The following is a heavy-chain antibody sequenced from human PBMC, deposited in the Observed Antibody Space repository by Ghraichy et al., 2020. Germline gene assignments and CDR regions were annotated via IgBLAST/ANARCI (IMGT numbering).Heavy chain of an antibody. D-gene: IGHD3-3*01. V-gene: IGHV4-59*08. Sequence: SETLSLSCTVSGASISDYFWSWIRQPPGEGLEWIGYLYDSGSTNYNPSLKSRVTMSVDTSKNQFSLNLTSVTAADTAVYYCARHRKGGYYYWGQGTLVTVSS. CDR2: LYDSGST. J-gene: IGHJ1*01. CDR1: GASISDYF. CDR3: ARHRKGGYYY.